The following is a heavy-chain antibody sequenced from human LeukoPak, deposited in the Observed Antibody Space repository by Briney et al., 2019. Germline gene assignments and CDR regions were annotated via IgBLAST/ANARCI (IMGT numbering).Heavy chain of an antibody. J-gene: IGHJ5*02. CDR2: IYSNGNI. D-gene: IGHD1-14*01. Sequence: PSETLSLTCTVSGTSIRGHYWSWIRQPPGKGLEWIGYIYSNGNILYNPFLKSRVTLSVDTINNQFSLSLNFVTAADTAVYYCAGLHFASAEEFDPWGQGTLVTVSS. CDR1: GTSIRGHY. V-gene: IGHV4-59*08. CDR3: AGLHFASAEEFDP.